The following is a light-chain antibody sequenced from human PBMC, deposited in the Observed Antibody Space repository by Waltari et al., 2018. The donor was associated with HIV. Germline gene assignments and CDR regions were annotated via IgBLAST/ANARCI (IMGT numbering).Light chain of an antibody. J-gene: IGLJ3*02. V-gene: IGLV1-40*01. CDR2: GNN. Sequence: QSVLTQPPSVSGAPGQRVTISCTGSSSNIGAGYDVHWYQQLPGTAPKLLIYGNNNRPSGVPHRSSGSKSGTSASLAITGLQAEDEADYYCQSYDSSLSGSVFGGGTKLTVL. CDR3: QSYDSSLSGSV. CDR1: SSNIGAGYD.